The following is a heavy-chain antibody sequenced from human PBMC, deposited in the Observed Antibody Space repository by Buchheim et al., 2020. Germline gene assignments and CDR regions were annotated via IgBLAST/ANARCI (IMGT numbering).Heavy chain of an antibody. CDR1: GFTFSNYA. V-gene: IGHV3-30-3*01. CDR3: ARDPNSYGQYYFDY. Sequence: QVQLVESGGGVVQPGRSLRLSCAASGFTFSNYAMHWVRQAPGKGLEWVAVISYDGSNKYYADSVKGRFTISRDNSKNTLYLQMNSLRAEDTAVYYCARDPNSYGQYYFDYWGQGTL. D-gene: IGHD5-18*01. CDR2: ISYDGSNK. J-gene: IGHJ4*02.